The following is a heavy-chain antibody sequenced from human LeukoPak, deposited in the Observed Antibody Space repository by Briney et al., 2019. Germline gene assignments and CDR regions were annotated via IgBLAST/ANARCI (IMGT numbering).Heavy chain of an antibody. CDR2: INHSGST. CDR3: ALIFGVVIGSWFDP. J-gene: IGHJ5*02. V-gene: IGHV4-34*01. CDR1: GGSFSGYH. Sequence: SETLSLTCAVYGGSFSGYHWSWIRQPPGKGLEWIGEINHSGSTNYNPSLKSRVTISVDTSKNQFSLKLSSVTAADTAVYYCALIFGVVIGSWFDPWGQGTLVTVSS. D-gene: IGHD3-3*01.